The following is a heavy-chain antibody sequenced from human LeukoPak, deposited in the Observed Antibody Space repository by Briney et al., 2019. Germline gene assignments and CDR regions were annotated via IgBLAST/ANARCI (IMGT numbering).Heavy chain of an antibody. J-gene: IGHJ4*02. CDR2: TYYRSKWYN. D-gene: IGHD6-25*01. CDR3: ARRSAAADEFDY. Sequence: SQTLSLTCAISGDSVSTNIASWNWIRQSPSRGLEWLGRTYYRSKWYNDYAVSVKSRITINPDTSKNQFSLQLNSVTPEDTAVYYCARRSAAADEFDYWGQGTLVTVSS. CDR1: GDSVSTNIAS. V-gene: IGHV6-1*01.